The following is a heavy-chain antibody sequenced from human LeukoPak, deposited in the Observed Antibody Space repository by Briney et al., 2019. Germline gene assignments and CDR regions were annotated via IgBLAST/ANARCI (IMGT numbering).Heavy chain of an antibody. V-gene: IGHV4-30-4*08. D-gene: IGHD5-18*01. CDR3: AREIYNYGVYFFDY. CDR1: GGSISRGDNY. Sequence: SETLSLTCTVSGGSISRGDNYWSWVRQPPGKGLEWIGYISYSGSTSYNPYLKSRVTISLDTSNNPFSLKLSSVTAADTPVYYCAREIYNYGVYFFDYWGQGTLVTVSS. CDR2: ISYSGST. J-gene: IGHJ4*02.